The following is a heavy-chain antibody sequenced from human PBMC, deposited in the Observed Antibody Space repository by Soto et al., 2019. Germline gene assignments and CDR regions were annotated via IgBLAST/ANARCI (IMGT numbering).Heavy chain of an antibody. CDR3: AREGIAVAANYYYYGMDV. V-gene: IGHV3-21*01. J-gene: IGHJ6*02. CDR2: ISSSSSYI. CDR1: GFTFSSYS. D-gene: IGHD6-19*01. Sequence: EVQLAESGGGLVKPGGSLRLSCAASGFTFSSYSMNWVRQAPGKGLEWVSSISSSSSYIYYADSVKGRFTISRDNAKNSLYLQMNSLRAEDTAVYYCAREGIAVAANYYYYGMDVWGQGTTVTVSS.